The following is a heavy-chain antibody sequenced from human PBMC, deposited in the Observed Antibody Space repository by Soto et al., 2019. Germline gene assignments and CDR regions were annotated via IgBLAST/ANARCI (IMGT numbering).Heavy chain of an antibody. CDR1: GFTFSGSA. D-gene: IGHD5-12*01. V-gene: IGHV3-73*01. Sequence: EVQLVESGGGLVQPGGSLKLSCAASGFTFSGSAMHWVRQASGKGLEWVARIRSKANSYATAYAASVKGRFTISRDDSKNTAYLQMNSLKTEDTAVYYCTRPYSGYGDYWGQGTLVTVSS. J-gene: IGHJ4*02. CDR2: IRSKANSYAT. CDR3: TRPYSGYGDY.